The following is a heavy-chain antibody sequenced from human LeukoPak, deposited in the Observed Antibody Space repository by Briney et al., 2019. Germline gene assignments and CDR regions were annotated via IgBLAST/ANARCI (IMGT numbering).Heavy chain of an antibody. D-gene: IGHD6-13*01. V-gene: IGHV1-2*02. CDR2: INPNSGGT. CDR1: GYTFTSYD. CDR3: ARVPWGAAAGPHFQH. J-gene: IGHJ1*01. Sequence: ASVKVSCKASGYTFTSYDINWVRQATGQGLEWMGWINPNSGGTNYAQKFQGRVTMTRDTSISTAYMELSRLRSDDTAVYYCARVPWGAAAGPHFQHWGQGTLVTVSS.